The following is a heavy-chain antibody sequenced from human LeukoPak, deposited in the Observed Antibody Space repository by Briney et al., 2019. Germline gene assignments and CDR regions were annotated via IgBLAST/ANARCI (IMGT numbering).Heavy chain of an antibody. V-gene: IGHV4-34*01. CDR2: INHSGST. CDR3: ARVGRILEWLPLDV. D-gene: IGHD3-3*01. J-gene: IGHJ6*02. CDR1: GGSFSGYY. Sequence: SETLSLTCAVYGGSFSGYYWSWIRQSPGKGLEWIGEINHSGSTNYNPSLKSRVTISVDTSKNQFSLKLSSVTAADTAVYYCARVGRILEWLPLDVWGQGTTVTVSS.